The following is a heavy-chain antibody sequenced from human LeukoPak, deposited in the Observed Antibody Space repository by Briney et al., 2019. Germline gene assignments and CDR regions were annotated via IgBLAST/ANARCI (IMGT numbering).Heavy chain of an antibody. CDR2: IYTSGST. Sequence: SETLSLTCTVSGGSISSYYWSWIRQPAGKGLEWIGSIYTSGSTNYNPSLKSRVTMSVDTSKNQFSLKLSSVTAADTAVYYCARDAGGYYGSGRKYGVYYYYGMDVWGQGTTVTVSS. CDR1: GGSISSYY. D-gene: IGHD3-10*01. CDR3: ARDAGGYYGSGRKYGVYYYYGMDV. V-gene: IGHV4-4*07. J-gene: IGHJ6*02.